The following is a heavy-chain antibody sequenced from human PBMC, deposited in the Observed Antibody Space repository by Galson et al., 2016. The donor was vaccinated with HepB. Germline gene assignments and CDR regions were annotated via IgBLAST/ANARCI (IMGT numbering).Heavy chain of an antibody. V-gene: IGHV4-39*01. Sequence: SETLSLTCTVSGGSISSTGYYWGWIRQPPGKGLEWIGRIYDSGSTHYNPSLKSRVTISVDTSKDQFSLKLNSVTAADTAMYYCASLVYYGSGSYWYFDLWGRGTLSLSPQ. CDR1: GGSISSTGYY. CDR2: IYDSGST. D-gene: IGHD3-10*01. CDR3: ASLVYYGSGSYWYFDL. J-gene: IGHJ2*01.